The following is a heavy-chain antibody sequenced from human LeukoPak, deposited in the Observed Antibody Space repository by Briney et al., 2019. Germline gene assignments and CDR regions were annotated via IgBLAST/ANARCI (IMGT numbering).Heavy chain of an antibody. CDR2: IYSGGST. V-gene: IGHV3-66*01. Sequence: GGSLRLSCAASGFNVSSNYMIWVRPAPGKGLNWVSGIYSGGSTYQVDSVKGRLTIPRHYSKNTLYLQMDSLRAEDTAVYYCAKAGGDSVLYYYYMDVWGRGATVTVSS. D-gene: IGHD3-10*01. J-gene: IGHJ6*03. CDR3: AKAGGDSVLYYYYMDV. CDR1: GFNVSSNY.